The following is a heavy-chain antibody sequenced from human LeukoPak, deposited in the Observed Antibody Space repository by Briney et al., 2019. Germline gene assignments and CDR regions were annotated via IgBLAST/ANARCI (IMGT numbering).Heavy chain of an antibody. CDR3: ARDLIVGATLAGGHDAFDI. Sequence: TGGSLRLSCAASGFHVITYYMNWFRQAPGKGLEWASVIYSDFRTYYADSVKGRFIISKDTSKNTLYLQMNNLRADDTAVYYCARDLIVGATLAGGHDAFDIWGQGTMVTVSS. CDR1: GFHVITYY. V-gene: IGHV3-53*01. CDR2: IYSDFRT. J-gene: IGHJ3*02. D-gene: IGHD1-26*01.